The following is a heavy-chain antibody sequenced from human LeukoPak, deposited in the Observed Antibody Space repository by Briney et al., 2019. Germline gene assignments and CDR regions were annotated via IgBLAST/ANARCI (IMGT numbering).Heavy chain of an antibody. J-gene: IGHJ5*02. CDR3: ARAAAGAYNWFDP. Sequence: GESLKISCKGSGYSFTSYWIGWVRQMPGKGLEWMGIIYPGDSDTRYSPSFQGQVTISADKSISTAYLQWGSLKASDTAMYYCARAAAGAYNWFDPWGQGTLVTVSS. CDR1: GYSFTSYW. CDR2: IYPGDSDT. D-gene: IGHD6-13*01. V-gene: IGHV5-51*01.